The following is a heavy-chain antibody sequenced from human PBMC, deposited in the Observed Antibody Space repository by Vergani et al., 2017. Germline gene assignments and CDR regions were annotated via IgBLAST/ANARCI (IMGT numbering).Heavy chain of an antibody. Sequence: QVQLVQSGAEVKKPGASVKVSCKASGYTFTGYYMHWVRQAPGQGLEWMGRINPNSGGTNYAQKFQGRVTMTRDTSISTAYMELGRLRSDDTAVYYCARATIFGVGYPADYWGQGTLVTVSS. CDR1: GYTFTGYY. J-gene: IGHJ4*02. D-gene: IGHD3-3*01. CDR2: INPNSGGT. CDR3: ARATIFGVGYPADY. V-gene: IGHV1-2*06.